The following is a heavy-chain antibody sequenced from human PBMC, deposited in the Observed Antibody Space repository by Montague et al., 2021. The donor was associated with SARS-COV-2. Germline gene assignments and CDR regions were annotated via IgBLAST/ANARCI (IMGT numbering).Heavy chain of an antibody. D-gene: IGHD3-9*01. J-gene: IGHJ4*02. CDR1: GFTFSSYS. CDR2: ISSGSSYI. CDR3: ARDAHYDILTGYFGY. V-gene: IGHV3-21*01. Sequence: SLRLSCAASGFTFSSYSMNWVRQALGKGLEWVSSISSGSSYIYYADSVKGRFTISRDNAKNSLYLQMNSLRAEDTAVYYCARDAHYDILTGYFGYWGQGTLVTVSS.